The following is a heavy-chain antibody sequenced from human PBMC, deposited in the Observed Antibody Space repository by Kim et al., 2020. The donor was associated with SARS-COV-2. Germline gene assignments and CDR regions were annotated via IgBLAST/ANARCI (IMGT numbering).Heavy chain of an antibody. V-gene: IGHV1-18*01. CDR3: ARDGSAFSEWVSQSGDHYY. Sequence: ASVKVSCKTSGYKFSKYGITWVRQAPGQGLEWMGWISVYNPIPSYTQRLQGRVTMATDTSTMTAYMELKSLTSADTAVYYCARDGSAFSEWVSQSGDHYY. J-gene: IGHJ6*01. CDR2: ISVYNPIP. CDR1: GYKFSKYG. D-gene: IGHD3-3*01.